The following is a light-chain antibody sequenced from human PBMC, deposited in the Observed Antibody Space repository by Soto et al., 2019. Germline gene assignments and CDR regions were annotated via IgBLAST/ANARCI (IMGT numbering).Light chain of an antibody. V-gene: IGKV3-20*01. CDR3: QQYGSSLTT. Sequence: DITPKQSPDPLSLSTGERATLSCRASQSVSGMAWYQQIRGQAPRLLIYGASTRATGIPDRFSGSGSGTDFTLTISRLEPEDFSVYYCQQYGSSLTTFGQGTQLEIK. J-gene: IGKJ5*01. CDR1: QSVSG. CDR2: GAS.